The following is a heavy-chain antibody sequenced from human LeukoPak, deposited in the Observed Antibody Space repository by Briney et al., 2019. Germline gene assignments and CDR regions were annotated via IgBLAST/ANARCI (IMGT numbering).Heavy chain of an antibody. CDR3: ARGGNSSGWPIYNYYDY. J-gene: IGHJ4*02. CDR2: KYYSGST. D-gene: IGHD6-19*01. Sequence: PSETPSLTCTVSGGSISSYYWNWIRQLPGKGLEWIGYKYYSGSTAYNPSLKSRVTILVDTSKNQFSLKLSSVTAADTAVYYCARGGNSSGWPIYNYYDYWGQGTLVTVSS. V-gene: IGHV4-59*01. CDR1: GGSISSYY.